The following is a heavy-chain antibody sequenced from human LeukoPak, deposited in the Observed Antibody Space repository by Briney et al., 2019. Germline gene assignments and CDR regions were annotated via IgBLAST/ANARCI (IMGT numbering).Heavy chain of an antibody. V-gene: IGHV3-30*02. J-gene: IGHJ4*02. CDR1: GFTFSTYG. D-gene: IGHD4/OR15-4a*01. Sequence: TGGSLRLSCAASGFTFSTYGMHWVRQAPGKGLEWVSFIRYDGSRKYYSDSVKGRFTISRDNSKNTLYLQMNSLRAEDTAVYYCARRAGAYSHPYDYWGQGTLVTVSS. CDR3: ARRAGAYSHPYDY. CDR2: IRYDGSRK.